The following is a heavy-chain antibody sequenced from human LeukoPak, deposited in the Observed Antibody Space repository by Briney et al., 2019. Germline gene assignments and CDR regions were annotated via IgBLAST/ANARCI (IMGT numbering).Heavy chain of an antibody. CDR1: GFTFNKYA. D-gene: IGHD2-15*01. CDR2: ISTTVGTT. V-gene: IGHV3-23*01. Sequence: GGSLRLSCAASGFTFNKYAMSWVRQAPGKGLEWVSGISTTVGTTFYADSVKGRFTISRDTSKNTLYLQMNSLRAEDTAVYYCAKSQAILGGFFDNWGQGTLVTVSS. J-gene: IGHJ4*02. CDR3: AKSQAILGGFFDN.